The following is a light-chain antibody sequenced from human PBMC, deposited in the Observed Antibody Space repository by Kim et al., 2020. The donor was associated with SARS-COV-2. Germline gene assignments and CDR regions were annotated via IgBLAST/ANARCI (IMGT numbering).Light chain of an antibody. Sequence: SSELTQDPVVSVALGQTVRITCQGDSLRSYYATWYHQKPGQAPIVVIYGKNNRPSGIPARFSGSSSGNTASLTITGTHAGDEADYYCNSRDSNDNVVFGGGTQLTVL. J-gene: IGLJ2*01. CDR1: SLRSYY. CDR2: GKN. CDR3: NSRDSNDNVV. V-gene: IGLV3-19*01.